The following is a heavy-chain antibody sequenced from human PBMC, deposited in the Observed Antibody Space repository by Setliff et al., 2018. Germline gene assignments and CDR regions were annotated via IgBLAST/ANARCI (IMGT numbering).Heavy chain of an antibody. CDR2: TYASGAT. CDR1: GFVVSNNE. V-gene: IGHV3-53*01. D-gene: IGHD6-19*01. Sequence: GGSLRLSCAASGFVVSNNEMSWVRQAPEKGLEWVSVTYASGATNYADSVKGRFTISRDNAQNTLYLQMNSLRAEDTAVYYCARYSSGWFFDYWGQGTPVTVSS. J-gene: IGHJ4*02. CDR3: ARYSSGWFFDY.